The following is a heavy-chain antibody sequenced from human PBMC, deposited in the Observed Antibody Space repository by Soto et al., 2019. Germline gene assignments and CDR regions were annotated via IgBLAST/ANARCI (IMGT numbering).Heavy chain of an antibody. J-gene: IGHJ6*02. CDR3: ARDMMDSNYYGMDV. Sequence: QVQLVESGGGVVQPGRSLRLSCAASGFTFSSYAMHWVRQAPGKGLEWVAVISYDGSNKYYADSVKGRFTISRDNSKNTLYLQMNSLRAEDTAVDYCARDMMDSNYYGMDVWGQGTTVTVSS. CDR1: GFTFSSYA. V-gene: IGHV3-30-3*01. D-gene: IGHD3-22*01. CDR2: ISYDGSNK.